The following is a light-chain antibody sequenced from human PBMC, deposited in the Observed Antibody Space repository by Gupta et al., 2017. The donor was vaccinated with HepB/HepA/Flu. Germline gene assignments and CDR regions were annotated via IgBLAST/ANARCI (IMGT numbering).Light chain of an antibody. CDR2: CNS. V-gene: IGLV1-40*01. Sequence: QSVLTQPPSVSGAPGQRVTISCTGSSSNIGAGYEVHWYQQLPGKDPKLRIFCNSNRPSGVPDRCVGSKSGTYESLDINGRQDEDDADYYCYAAENSMRRSVVFGGGTKLTVL. J-gene: IGLJ2*01. CDR1: SSNIGAGYE. CDR3: YAAENSMRRSVV.